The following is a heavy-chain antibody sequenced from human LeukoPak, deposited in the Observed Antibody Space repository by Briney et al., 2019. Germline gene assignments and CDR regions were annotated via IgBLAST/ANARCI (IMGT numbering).Heavy chain of an antibody. CDR3: ARDPWAGACSGSCYIAYFDY. D-gene: IGHD3-10*02. Sequence: ASVKVSCKASGYTFTGYYMHWVRQAPGQGLEWMGWINPNSGGTNYAQKFQGRVTMTRDTSISTAYMELSRLRSDDTAVYYCARDPWAGACSGSCYIAYFDYWGQGTLVTVSS. CDR2: INPNSGGT. J-gene: IGHJ4*02. V-gene: IGHV1-2*02. CDR1: GYTFTGYY.